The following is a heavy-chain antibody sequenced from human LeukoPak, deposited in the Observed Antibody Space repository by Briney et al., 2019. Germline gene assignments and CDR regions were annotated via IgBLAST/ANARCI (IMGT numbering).Heavy chain of an antibody. Sequence: GGSLRLSCAASGFTFDDYAMHWVRQAPGKGLVWVSRINTDGGSSSYADSVKGRFTISRDNAKNTLYLQMNSLRAEDTAVYYCAREMYSSSSIDYWGQGTLVTVSS. D-gene: IGHD6-6*01. J-gene: IGHJ4*02. V-gene: IGHV3-74*01. CDR1: GFTFDDYA. CDR3: AREMYSSSSIDY. CDR2: INTDGGSS.